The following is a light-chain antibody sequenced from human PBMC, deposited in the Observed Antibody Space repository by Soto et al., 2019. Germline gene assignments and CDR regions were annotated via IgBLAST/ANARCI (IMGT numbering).Light chain of an antibody. CDR2: DAS. V-gene: IGKV3-11*01. Sequence: DIVVTQSPATLSASPGERVTLSCRASQFFSSNLAWYQQKPGQAPRLLIYDASNRATGIPARFSGSGSGTDFTLTISSLEPEDFAVYYCQQRSNWPTFGQGTRLEIK. CDR3: QQRSNWPT. CDR1: QFFSSN. J-gene: IGKJ5*01.